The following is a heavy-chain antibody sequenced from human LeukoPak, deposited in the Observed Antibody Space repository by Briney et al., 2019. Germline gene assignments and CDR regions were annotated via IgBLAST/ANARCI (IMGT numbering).Heavy chain of an antibody. CDR1: GFTFSGYG. CDR2: ISYDGSNK. Sequence: PGRSLRLSCAASGFTFSGYGMHWVRQAPGKGLEWVAVISYDGSNKYYAESVKGRFTISRDNSRNTLHLQMNSLTTEDTAVYYCARGPYGSGSYRFDYWGQGTLVTVSS. D-gene: IGHD3-10*01. J-gene: IGHJ4*02. V-gene: IGHV3-30*03. CDR3: ARGPYGSGSYRFDY.